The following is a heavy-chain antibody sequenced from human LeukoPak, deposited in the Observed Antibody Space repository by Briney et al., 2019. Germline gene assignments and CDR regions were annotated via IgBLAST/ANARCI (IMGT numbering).Heavy chain of an antibody. CDR2: ISSSSGYT. J-gene: IGHJ6*02. V-gene: IGHV3-11*03. D-gene: IGHD3-22*01. CDR1: GFTFSGYY. CDR3: ARYYYDSSGYQGALYYYYGMDV. Sequence: GGSLRLSCAASGFTFSGYYMSWIRQAPGKGLEWVSYISSSSGYTNYADSVKGRFTISRDNAKNSLYLQMNSLRAEDTAVYYCARYYYDSSGYQGALYYYYGMDVWGQGTTVTVSS.